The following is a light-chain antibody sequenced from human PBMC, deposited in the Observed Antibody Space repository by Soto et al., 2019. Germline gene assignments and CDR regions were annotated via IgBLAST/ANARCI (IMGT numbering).Light chain of an antibody. Sequence: QSVLTQPASVSGSPGQSITISCTGTSSVVGSYNLVSWYQQHPGKAPKLMIYEVSKRPSGVSNRSSGSKSGNTASLTISGLQAEDEADYYCCSYAGSSTLVFGTGTKVTVL. CDR3: CSYAGSSTLV. CDR2: EVS. V-gene: IGLV2-23*02. CDR1: SSVVGSYNL. J-gene: IGLJ1*01.